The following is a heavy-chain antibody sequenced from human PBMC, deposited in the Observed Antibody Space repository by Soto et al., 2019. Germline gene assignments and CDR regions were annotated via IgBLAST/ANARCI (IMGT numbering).Heavy chain of an antibody. Sequence: EVQLVESGGGLVQPGGSLRLSCAASGFTVSSNYMSWVRQAPGKGLEWVSVIYSGGSTYYADSVKGRFTISRDNSKNELYLQMNSLRAEDTAVYYCARMGDSSGYSGWFDTWGQGTLVTGSS. CDR1: GFTVSSNY. D-gene: IGHD3-22*01. J-gene: IGHJ5*02. CDR2: IYSGGST. V-gene: IGHV3-66*01. CDR3: ARMGDSSGYSGWFDT.